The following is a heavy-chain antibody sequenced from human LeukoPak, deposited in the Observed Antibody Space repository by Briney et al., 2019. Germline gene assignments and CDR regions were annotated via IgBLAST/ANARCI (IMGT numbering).Heavy chain of an antibody. CDR2: IRYDGSNK. V-gene: IGHV3-30*02. CDR3: AKEGIAVAGLDV. Sequence: GGSLRLSCAASGFTFSSYGMHWVRQAPGKGLEWVAFIRYDGSNKYYADSVKGRFTISRDNSKNTLYLQMNSLRAEDTAVYYCAKEGIAVAGLDVWGKGTTVTISS. J-gene: IGHJ6*04. CDR1: GFTFSSYG. D-gene: IGHD6-19*01.